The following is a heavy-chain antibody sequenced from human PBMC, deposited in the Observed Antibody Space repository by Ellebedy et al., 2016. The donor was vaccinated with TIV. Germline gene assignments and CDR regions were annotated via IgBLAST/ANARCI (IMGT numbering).Heavy chain of an antibody. CDR2: IYTSEST. J-gene: IGHJ4*02. V-gene: IGHV4-4*07. CDR1: GGSISSYY. Sequence: SETLSLTCTVSGGSISSYYWSWIRQPAGKGLEWIGRIYTSESTNYNPSLKSRVTMPVATSKNQFSLKLSSVSAADTAVYYCARGRGYNYDKFDYWGQGTLVTVPS. CDR3: ARGRGYNYDKFDY. D-gene: IGHD5-18*01.